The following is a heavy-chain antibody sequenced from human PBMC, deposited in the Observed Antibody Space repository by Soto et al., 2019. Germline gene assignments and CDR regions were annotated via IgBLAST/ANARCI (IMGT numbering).Heavy chain of an antibody. J-gene: IGHJ6*02. D-gene: IGHD2-2*01. CDR1: GFSLSTSGVG. CDR3: AHRVVPPSGFDYYYYGMDV. V-gene: IGHV2-5*02. Sequence: QITLKESGPTLVKPTQTLTLTCTFSGFSLSTSGVGVGWIRQPPGKALEWLALIYWDDDKRYSPSLKSRLTITKDTSKNQVVLTMTNMDPVDTATYYCAHRVVPPSGFDYYYYGMDVWGQGTTVTVSS. CDR2: IYWDDDK.